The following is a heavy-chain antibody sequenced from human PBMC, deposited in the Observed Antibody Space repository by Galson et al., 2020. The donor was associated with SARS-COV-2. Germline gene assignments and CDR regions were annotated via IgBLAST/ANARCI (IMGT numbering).Heavy chain of an antibody. CDR1: GFTFDDYT. Sequence: GESLKISCAASGFTFDDYTMHWVRQAPGKGLEWVSLISWDGGSTYYADSVKGRFTISRDNSKNSLYLQMNSLRTEDTALYYCAKVPGFEAADNWYFDLWGRGTLVTVSS. V-gene: IGHV3-43*01. J-gene: IGHJ2*01. CDR2: ISWDGGST. CDR3: AKVPGFEAADNWYFDL. D-gene: IGHD6-13*01.